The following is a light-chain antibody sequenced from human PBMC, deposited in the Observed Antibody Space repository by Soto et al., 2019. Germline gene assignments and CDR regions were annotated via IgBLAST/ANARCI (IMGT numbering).Light chain of an antibody. CDR1: QDIGNY. J-gene: IGKJ4*01. CDR3: QQYDNLPLT. Sequence: DIQMNQSPTSMSASVGDRITITCQASQDIGNYLNWYQQKPGKAPRLLIYDAYNLKIGVPSRLSGGASGTDFTFTINSLQPEDIATYYCQQYDNLPLTFCGGTKVDIK. CDR2: DAY. V-gene: IGKV1-33*01.